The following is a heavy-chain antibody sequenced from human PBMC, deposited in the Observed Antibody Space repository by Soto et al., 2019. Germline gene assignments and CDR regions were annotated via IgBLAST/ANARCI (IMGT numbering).Heavy chain of an antibody. CDR2: IYDSGST. J-gene: IGHJ4*02. Sequence: PSETLSLTCTVSGDSIRSYYWSWIRQPPGKGLEWIGYIYDSGSTNYNPSLKSRVTISVDTSKSQFSLKLSSVTAADTAVYYCARDRAYCESSGLYFDYWGPGTLVTVSS. D-gene: IGHD3-22*01. CDR3: ARDRAYCESSGLYFDY. CDR1: GDSIRSYY. V-gene: IGHV4-59*01.